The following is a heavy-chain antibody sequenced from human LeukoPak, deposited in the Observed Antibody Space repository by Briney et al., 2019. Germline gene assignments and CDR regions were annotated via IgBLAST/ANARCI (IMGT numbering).Heavy chain of an antibody. CDR1: GFTFSSYW. CDR3: SRVENTAIPGRIYLYYMDV. Sequence: GGSLRLSCAASGFTFSSYWMSWVRQAPGKGPEWVCFIRAKAYGGTSEYAASVRGRFTIARDDFSSIVYLDMNSLETEDTAVYYCSRVENTAIPGRIYLYYMDVWGKGTAVTVSS. D-gene: IGHD2/OR15-2a*01. J-gene: IGHJ6*03. V-gene: IGHV3-49*04. CDR2: IRAKAYGGTS.